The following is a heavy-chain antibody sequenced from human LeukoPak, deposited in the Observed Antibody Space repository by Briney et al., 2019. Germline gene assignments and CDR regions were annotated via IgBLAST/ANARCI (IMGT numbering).Heavy chain of an antibody. V-gene: IGHV1-69*13. Sequence: SVKVSCKASGGTFSSYAISRVRQAPGQGLEWMGGIIPIFGTANYAQKFQGRVTITADESTSTAYMELSSLRSEDTAVYYCARGKGGPAAIALFDYWGQGTLVTVSS. D-gene: IGHD2-2*02. CDR1: GGTFSSYA. J-gene: IGHJ4*02. CDR2: IIPIFGTA. CDR3: ARGKGGPAAIALFDY.